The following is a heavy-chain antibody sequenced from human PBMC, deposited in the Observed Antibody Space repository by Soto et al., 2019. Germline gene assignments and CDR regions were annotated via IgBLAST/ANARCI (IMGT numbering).Heavy chain of an antibody. CDR1: GFTVSTYG. Sequence: QVQLVESGGGVVQPGRSLRLSCAVSGFTVSTYGMHWFRQAPGKGLEWVAVIARDGGTKYYADSVKGRFTISRDNSRNTLFLEMNSVRGDDMAVYYCTGEVASGYWGQGTLVTVSS. V-gene: IGHV3-30*03. CDR3: TGEVASGY. D-gene: IGHD4-17*01. J-gene: IGHJ4*02. CDR2: IARDGGTK.